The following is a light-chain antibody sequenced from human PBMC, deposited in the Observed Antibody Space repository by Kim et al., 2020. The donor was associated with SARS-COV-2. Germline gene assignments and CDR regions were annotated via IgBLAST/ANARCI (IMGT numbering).Light chain of an antibody. CDR3: QQYSRFPYT. Sequence: SASVGDRVTIACRASENIGTWLAWYQQKPGRAPSLLIYLASTLESGVPSRFSGTGSGTEFSLSITSLQPDDFATYYCQQYSRFPYTFGQGTKLEI. CDR1: ENIGTW. V-gene: IGKV1-5*03. J-gene: IGKJ2*01. CDR2: LAS.